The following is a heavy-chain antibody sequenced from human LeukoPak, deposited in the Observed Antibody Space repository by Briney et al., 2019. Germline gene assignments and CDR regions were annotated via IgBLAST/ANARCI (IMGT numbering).Heavy chain of an antibody. D-gene: IGHD6-13*01. CDR1: GFTFDDYA. J-gene: IGHJ4*02. Sequence: GGSLRLSCAASGFTFDDYAMHWVRQAPGKGLEWVSGISWSSGSIGYADSVKGRFTISRDNAKNSLYLQMNSLRAEDTALYYCAKDRSSWYHFDYWGQGTLVTVSS. V-gene: IGHV3-9*01. CDR3: AKDRSSWYHFDY. CDR2: ISWSSGSI.